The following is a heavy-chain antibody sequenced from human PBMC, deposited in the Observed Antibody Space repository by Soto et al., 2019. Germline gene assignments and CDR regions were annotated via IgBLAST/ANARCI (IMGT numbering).Heavy chain of an antibody. Sequence: QVQLVQSGAEVMQPGSSVRVSCKASGGTFSTSAISWVRQAPGQGLEWMGGIIPIFGTADYAQKFQGRVTISADESTFTADMEQSSLRSEDTAGYFGARNKVRVRLGGNYYVAMDVWGQGDTVTVSS. CDR3: ARNKVRVRLGGNYYVAMDV. CDR1: GGTFSTSA. CDR2: IIPIFGTA. V-gene: IGHV1-69*12. J-gene: IGHJ6*02. D-gene: IGHD5-12*01.